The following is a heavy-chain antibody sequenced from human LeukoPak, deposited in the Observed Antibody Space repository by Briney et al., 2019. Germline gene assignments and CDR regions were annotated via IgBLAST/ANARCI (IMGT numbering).Heavy chain of an antibody. Sequence: SETLSLTCTVSGGAIISDNFYWGWVRQPPGKGLEWVGSINYSGTTYYNPSLRSRVSISVDTSRTQFFLRLNSVSAADTAVYYCGRLFDSWGQGILVTVTS. V-gene: IGHV4-39*01. CDR1: GGAIISDNFY. CDR3: GRLFDS. CDR2: INYSGTT. J-gene: IGHJ4*02.